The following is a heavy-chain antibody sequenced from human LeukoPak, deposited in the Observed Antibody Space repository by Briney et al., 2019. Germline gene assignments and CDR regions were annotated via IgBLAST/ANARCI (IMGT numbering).Heavy chain of an antibody. D-gene: IGHD6-13*01. CDR3: AKDGSGYSSSWYWNYFDY. J-gene: IGHJ4*02. CDR1: GFTFSSYG. CDR2: ISYDRSNK. Sequence: GRSLRLSCAASGFTFSSYGMHWVRQAPGKGLEWVAVISYDRSNKYYADSVKGRFTISRDNSKNTLYLQMNSLRAEDTAVYYCAKDGSGYSSSWYWNYFDYWGQGTLVTVSS. V-gene: IGHV3-30*18.